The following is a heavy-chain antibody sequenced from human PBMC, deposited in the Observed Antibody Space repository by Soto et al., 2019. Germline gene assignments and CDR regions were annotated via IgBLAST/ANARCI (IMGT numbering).Heavy chain of an antibody. CDR1: GGSITSYY. Sequence: SETLSVTCTVSGGSITSYYWSWIRQPPGKGLEWIGYIYFSGSANYNPSLKSRVTISVDTSKNQFSLKLSSVTAADTAVYYCARRWGDAFDIWGQGTMVTVSS. D-gene: IGHD1-26*01. CDR2: IYFSGSA. CDR3: ARRWGDAFDI. J-gene: IGHJ3*02. V-gene: IGHV4-59*08.